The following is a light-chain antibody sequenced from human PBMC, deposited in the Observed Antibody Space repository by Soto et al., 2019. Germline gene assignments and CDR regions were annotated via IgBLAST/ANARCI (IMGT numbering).Light chain of an antibody. CDR3: QHYDNVRFT. CDR2: DAS. CDR1: QDIRRS. Sequence: DIQMTQSPSSLSASVGDRVTITCQASQDIRRSLHWYQQKPGKAPKLLIYDASNLDVGVPSRCSGSGSGSYFSFTITSLQPEDIATYYCQHYDNVRFTFGPGTKVGVK. J-gene: IGKJ3*01. V-gene: IGKV1-33*01.